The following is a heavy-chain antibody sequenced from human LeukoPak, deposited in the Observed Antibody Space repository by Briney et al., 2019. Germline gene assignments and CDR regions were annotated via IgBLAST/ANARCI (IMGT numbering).Heavy chain of an antibody. CDR1: GFTVSSNY. CDR2: IYSGGST. D-gene: IGHD5-12*01. Sequence: GGSLRLSCAASGFTVSSNYMSWVRQAPGKGLEWVSVIYSGGSTYYADAVRGRFTVSRDISTNTVFLQMDSLRAGDTAVYYCAKEYSGYDFDCWGQGTLVTVSS. V-gene: IGHV3-53*01. J-gene: IGHJ4*01. CDR3: AKEYSGYDFDC.